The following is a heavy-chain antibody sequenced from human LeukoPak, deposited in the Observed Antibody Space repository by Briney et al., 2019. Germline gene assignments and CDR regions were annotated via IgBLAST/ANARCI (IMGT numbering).Heavy chain of an antibody. CDR3: ATHYYDGSGYYSLFDY. Sequence: ASVKVSCKASGYTFTSYGISWVRQAPGQGLEWMGWISAYNGNTNYAQKLQGRVTMTTDTSTSTAYMELRSLRSDDTAVYYCATHYYDGSGYYSLFDYWGQGALVTVSS. V-gene: IGHV1-18*01. CDR2: ISAYNGNT. D-gene: IGHD3-22*01. J-gene: IGHJ4*02. CDR1: GYTFTSYG.